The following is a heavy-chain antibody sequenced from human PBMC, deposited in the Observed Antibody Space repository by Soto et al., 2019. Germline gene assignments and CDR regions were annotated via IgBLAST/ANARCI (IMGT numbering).Heavy chain of an antibody. CDR2: ISAYNGNT. J-gene: IGHJ5*02. D-gene: IGHD3-9*01. CDR3: ARDRNYDILTGYPNWFDP. Sequence: ASVQVSCKASGYTFTSYGISWVRQAPGQGLEWIGRISAYNGNTNYAQKLQGRVTMTTDASTSTAYMELRSLRSDDTAVYYCARDRNYDILTGYPNWFDPWGQGTLVTVSS. CDR1: GYTFTSYG. V-gene: IGHV1-18*01.